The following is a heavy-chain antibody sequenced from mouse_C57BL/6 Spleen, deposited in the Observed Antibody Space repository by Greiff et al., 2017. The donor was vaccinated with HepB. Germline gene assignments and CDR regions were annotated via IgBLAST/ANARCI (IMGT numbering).Heavy chain of an antibody. CDR2: INPNNGGT. V-gene: IGHV1-22*01. CDR3: ASNYDYLFDY. CDR1: GYTFTDYN. Sequence: EVQLQQSGPELVKPGASVKMSCKASGYTFTDYNMHWVKQSHGKSLEWIGYINPNNGGTRYNQKFKGKATLTVNKSSSTAYMELRSLTSEDSAVYYCASNYDYLFDYWGQGTTLTVSS. J-gene: IGHJ2*01. D-gene: IGHD2-4*01.